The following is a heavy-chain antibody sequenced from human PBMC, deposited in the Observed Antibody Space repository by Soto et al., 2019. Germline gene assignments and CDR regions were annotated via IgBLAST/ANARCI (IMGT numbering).Heavy chain of an antibody. CDR2: INYSGST. D-gene: IGHD6-19*01. CDR1: GGSISSGGYY. CDR3: VRDRALDSSGHWFDS. Sequence: SETLSLTCTVSGGSISSGGYYWSWIRQHPGKGLEWIGYINYSGSTYYNPSLKSRLSMSLDASKNQFSLNLTSVTAADTAIYYCVRDRALDSSGHWFDSWGQGTLVTVSS. J-gene: IGHJ5*01. V-gene: IGHV4-31*03.